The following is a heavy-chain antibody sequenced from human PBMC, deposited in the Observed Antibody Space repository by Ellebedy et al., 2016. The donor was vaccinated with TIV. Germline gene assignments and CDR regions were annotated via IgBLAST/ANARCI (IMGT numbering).Heavy chain of an antibody. CDR2: IYSSGTT. Sequence: SETLSLTCSVSGGSISNFYCSWIRQLPGKGLGELGFIYSSGTTNYNRSLKSRVSISVDTSKNQFSLRLSSVTAADTAVYYCARHRVTTHSDDGFDMWGQGTMVTVSS. V-gene: IGHV4-59*01. J-gene: IGHJ3*02. CDR1: GGSISNFY. D-gene: IGHD4-17*01. CDR3: ARHRVTTHSDDGFDM.